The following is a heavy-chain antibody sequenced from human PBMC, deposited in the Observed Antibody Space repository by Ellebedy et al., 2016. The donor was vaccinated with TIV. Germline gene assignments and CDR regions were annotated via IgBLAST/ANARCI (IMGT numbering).Heavy chain of an antibody. D-gene: IGHD3-16*01. Sequence: SETLSLXXTVFGDSISSGNYYWNWIRQRPGKGLEWMGYTYDSGRTYTNPSLQSRLSISVDTSQNQFSLRLTSVTAADTAVYYCATDWGRAAVLWGQGTLVTVSS. CDR1: GDSISSGNYY. V-gene: IGHV4-31*03. CDR2: TYDSGRT. J-gene: IGHJ4*02. CDR3: ATDWGRAAVL.